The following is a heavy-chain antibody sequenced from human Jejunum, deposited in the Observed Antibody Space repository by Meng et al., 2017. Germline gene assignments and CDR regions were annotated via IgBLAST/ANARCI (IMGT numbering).Heavy chain of an antibody. D-gene: IGHD6-19*01. J-gene: IGHJ4*02. V-gene: IGHV4-4*02. CDR2: IFRTGTS. CDR3: ARKGGTYSTGHFPHFDY. Sequence: QGQRQERGPGLVKPSGTLSSPCAVSGDSISSDNWWSWVRQPPGKGPEWIGDIFRTGTSNYSPSLRSRVAIYMDKSKNQFSLSLNSVTAADTAVYYCARKGGTYSTGHFPHFDYWGQGTLVTVSS. CDR1: GDSISSDNW.